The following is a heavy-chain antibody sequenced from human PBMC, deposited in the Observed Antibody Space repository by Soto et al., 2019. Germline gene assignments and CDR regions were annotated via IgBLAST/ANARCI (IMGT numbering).Heavy chain of an antibody. Sequence: QVQLVESGGGVVQPGRSLRLSCAASGFTFSSYGMHWVRQAPGKGLEWVAVIWYDGSNKYYADSVKGRFTISRDNSKHTLYLQLNSLRADDKAVYYCARDRYSSGWYDFDYWGQGTLVTVSS. CDR1: GFTFSSYG. D-gene: IGHD6-19*01. CDR3: ARDRYSSGWYDFDY. J-gene: IGHJ4*02. CDR2: IWYDGSNK. V-gene: IGHV3-33*01.